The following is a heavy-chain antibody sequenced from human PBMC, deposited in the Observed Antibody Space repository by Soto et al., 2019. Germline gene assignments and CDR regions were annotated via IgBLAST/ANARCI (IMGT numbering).Heavy chain of an antibody. CDR2: IIPIFGTA. J-gene: IGHJ6*02. CDR3: ASSYCGGDCYTSYYYYCGMDV. CDR1: GGTFSSYA. Sequence: QVQLVQSGAEVKKPGSSVKVSCKASGGTFSSYAISWVRQAPGQGLEWMGGIIPIFGTANYAQKFQGRVTITADEATSTAYMELSSLRSEATAVYYCASSYCGGDCYTSYYYYCGMDVWGQGTTVTVSS. V-gene: IGHV1-69*01. D-gene: IGHD2-21*02.